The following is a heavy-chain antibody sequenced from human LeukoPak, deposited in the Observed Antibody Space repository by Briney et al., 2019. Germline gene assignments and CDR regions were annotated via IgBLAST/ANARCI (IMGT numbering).Heavy chain of an antibody. CDR2: IRCSSGGST. D-gene: IGHD3-22*01. Sequence: GGSLRLSCAPCGFTFNSYGMTWVPPAPGKGLEGVEWVSTIRCSSGGSTYYADSVKGRFNISRDNSKNTLYLQMNNLRAEDTAVYYCAKYYYDSSGYYYPGAFDIWGQGTMVTVSS. V-gene: IGHV3-23*01. CDR3: AKYYYDSSGYYYPGAFDI. CDR1: GFTFNSYG. J-gene: IGHJ3*02.